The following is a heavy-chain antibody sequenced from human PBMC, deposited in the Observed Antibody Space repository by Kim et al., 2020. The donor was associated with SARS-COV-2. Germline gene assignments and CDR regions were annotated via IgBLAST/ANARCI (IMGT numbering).Heavy chain of an antibody. V-gene: IGHV4-34*01. CDR3: ARGNVVVAATIRWFDP. D-gene: IGHD2-15*01. Sequence: RKSRVTLSVDTSTNPFSLKLSSVTAADTAVYYCARGNVVVAATIRWFDPWGQGTLVTVSS. J-gene: IGHJ5*02.